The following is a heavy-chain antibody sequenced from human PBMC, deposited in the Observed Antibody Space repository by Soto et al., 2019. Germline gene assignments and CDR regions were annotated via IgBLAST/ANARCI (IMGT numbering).Heavy chain of an antibody. D-gene: IGHD3-16*02. Sequence: GGSLRLSCAASGFSFSSYAMSWVRQAPGKGLEWVSGISGSGDNTYYPDSVKGRFSISRDNSKNTLYLQMNNLRAEDTAVYYCADGGEWSFNFVYWGQGTLVTVSS. CDR3: ADGGEWSFNFVY. CDR1: GFSFSSYA. V-gene: IGHV3-23*01. J-gene: IGHJ4*02. CDR2: ISGSGDNT.